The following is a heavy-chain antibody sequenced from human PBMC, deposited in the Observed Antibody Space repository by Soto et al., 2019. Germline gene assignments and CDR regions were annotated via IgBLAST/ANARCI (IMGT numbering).Heavy chain of an antibody. CDR2: ISGSGGST. CDR3: AKSTDWGAFDI. Sequence: GESLKISCAASGFTFSSYAMSWVRQAPGKGLEWVSAISGSGGSTYYADSVKGRFTISRDNSKNTLYLQMNSLRAEDTAVYYCAKSTDWGAFDIWGQGTMVTVSS. J-gene: IGHJ3*02. V-gene: IGHV3-23*01. D-gene: IGHD7-27*01. CDR1: GFTFSSYA.